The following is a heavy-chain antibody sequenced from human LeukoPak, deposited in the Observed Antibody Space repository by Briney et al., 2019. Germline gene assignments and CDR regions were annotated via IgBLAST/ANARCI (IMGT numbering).Heavy chain of an antibody. V-gene: IGHV3-9*01. Sequence: GRSLRLSCAASGFTFEDYAMHWVRQAPGKGLEWVSGISWNSGSIGYADSVKGRFTISRDNAKNSLYLQMNSLRAEDTALYYCAKVLNWSLTGCVHYWGQGTLVTVSS. D-gene: IGHD1-20*01. J-gene: IGHJ4*02. CDR1: GFTFEDYA. CDR2: ISWNSGSI. CDR3: AKVLNWSLTGCVHY.